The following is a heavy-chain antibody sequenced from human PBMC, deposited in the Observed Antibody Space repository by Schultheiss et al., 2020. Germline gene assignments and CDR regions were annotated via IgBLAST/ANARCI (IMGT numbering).Heavy chain of an antibody. D-gene: IGHD3-9*01. J-gene: IGHJ3*02. CDR1: GGSINSCGYY. CDR2: IYYSGST. V-gene: IGHV4-31*03. CDR3: ASGRYFDWLFYAFDI. Sequence: SETLSLTCTVSGGSINSCGYYWSWIRQYPGKGLEWIGYIYYSGSTYYNPSPKSRVTISVDTSKNQFSLKLSSVTAADTAVYYCASGRYFDWLFYAFDIWGQGTMVTVSS.